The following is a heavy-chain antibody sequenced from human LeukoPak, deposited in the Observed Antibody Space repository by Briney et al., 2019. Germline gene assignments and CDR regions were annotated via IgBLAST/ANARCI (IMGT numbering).Heavy chain of an antibody. V-gene: IGHV3-33*01. CDR2: IGHDGNNA. CDR3: ARDLGGGRYCDY. CDR1: GFTFGVYG. Sequence: GGSLRLSCVASGFTFGVYGMHWVRQAPGKGLEWVAVIGHDGNNADYGDSVRGRFTVSRDNPENTLYLQMHSLSAEDTAVYYCARDLGGGRYCDYWGQGTLVSVSS. J-gene: IGHJ4*02.